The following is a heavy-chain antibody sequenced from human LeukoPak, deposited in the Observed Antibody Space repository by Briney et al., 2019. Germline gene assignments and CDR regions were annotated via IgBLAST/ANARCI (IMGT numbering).Heavy chain of an antibody. V-gene: IGHV4-59*01. D-gene: IGHD1-7*01. J-gene: IGHJ6*03. CDR3: ARVTGTTHPYYYCYMDV. CDR2: IYYSGST. CDR1: GGSISSYY. Sequence: SETLSLTCTVSGGSISSYYWSWIRQPPGKGLEWIGYIYYSGSTNYNPSLKSRVIISVDTSKNQFSLKLSSVTAADTAVYYCARVTGTTHPYYYCYMDVWGKGTTVTVSS.